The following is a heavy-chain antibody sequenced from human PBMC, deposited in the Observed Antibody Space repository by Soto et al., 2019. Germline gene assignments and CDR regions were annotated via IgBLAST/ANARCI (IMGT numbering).Heavy chain of an antibody. J-gene: IGHJ5*02. CDR3: ARTDTYYYDSSGYYWGWFDP. CDR1: GFTFGSYW. Sequence: EVQLVESGGGLVQPGGSLRLSCAVSGFTFGSYWMNWVRLIPGKGLEWVAYIKPDGSATYYVDSVKGRFTISRDNAKNSLYLQMNSLRVEDTSVYYCARTDTYYYDSSGYYWGWFDPWGQGTLVTVSS. V-gene: IGHV3-7*01. D-gene: IGHD3-22*01. CDR2: IKPDGSAT.